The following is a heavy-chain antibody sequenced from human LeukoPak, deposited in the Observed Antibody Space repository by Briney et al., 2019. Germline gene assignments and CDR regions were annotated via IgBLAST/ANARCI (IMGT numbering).Heavy chain of an antibody. CDR3: ARLYQHDSSTYRPVDY. J-gene: IGHJ4*02. CDR2: IRFDGGRK. D-gene: IGHD3-22*01. V-gene: IGHV3-30*02. CDR1: GFNFKTYG. Sequence: GGSLRLSCAASGFNFKTYGMYWVRQAPGKGLEWVAFIRFDGGRKYYADSVKGRFTISRDNSKNTLYLQMTSLRAEDTAVYYCARLYQHDSSTYRPVDYWGQGTLVSVSS.